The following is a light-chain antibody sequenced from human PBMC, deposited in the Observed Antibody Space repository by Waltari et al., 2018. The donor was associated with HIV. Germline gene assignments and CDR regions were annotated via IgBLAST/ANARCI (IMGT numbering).Light chain of an antibody. V-gene: IGKV3-20*01. CDR2: GAS. J-gene: IGKJ2*01. Sequence: EIVLTQSPGTLSLSPGERATLSCRATQAVNNNYLAWYQQKPGQAPRLLIYGASSRATGIPDRFSGGGSGTDFTLTISRLEPEDFAVYFCQQYGSSPYTFGQGTKLGIK. CDR1: QAVNNNY. CDR3: QQYGSSPYT.